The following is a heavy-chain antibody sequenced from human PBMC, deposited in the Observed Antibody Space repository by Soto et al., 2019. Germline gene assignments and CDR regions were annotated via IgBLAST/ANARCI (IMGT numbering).Heavy chain of an antibody. CDR1: GFTFSSYA. V-gene: IGHV3-23*01. J-gene: IGHJ4*02. D-gene: IGHD3-16*01. CDR3: AKGIATFGGVNGYYFDY. CDR2: ISGSGGST. Sequence: EVQLLESGGGLVQPGGSLRLSCAASGFTFSSYAMSWVRQAPGKGLEWVSAISGSGGSTYYADSVKGRFTISRDNSKNTLYLQMNSLRAEDTAVYYCAKGIATFGGVNGYYFDYWGQGTLVTVSS.